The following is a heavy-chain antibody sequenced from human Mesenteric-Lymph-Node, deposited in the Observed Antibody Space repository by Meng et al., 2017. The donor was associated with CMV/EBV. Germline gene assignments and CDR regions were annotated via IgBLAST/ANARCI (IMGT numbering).Heavy chain of an antibody. CDR2: IYHSGST. D-gene: IGHD2-15*01. V-gene: IGHV4-39*07. Sequence: GGSSRSSSYYWAWIRQPPGKRLEWIGSIYHSGSTYYNPSLKSRVTISVDTSKNQFSLKLSSVIAADTAVYYCARAYPPATNSPFDYWGQGTLVTVSS. J-gene: IGHJ4*02. CDR1: GGSSRSSSYY. CDR3: ARAYPPATNSPFDY.